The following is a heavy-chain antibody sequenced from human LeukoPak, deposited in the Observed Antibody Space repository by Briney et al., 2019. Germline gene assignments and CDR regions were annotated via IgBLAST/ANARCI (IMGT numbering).Heavy chain of an antibody. J-gene: IGHJ4*02. D-gene: IGHD2-21*01. V-gene: IGHV4-34*01. Sequence: SETLSLTCAVYGGSFSGYYWSWIRQPPGKGLEWIGEINHSGSTNYNPSLKSRVTISVDTSKNQFSLKLSSVTAADTAVYYCARQAEAAVVIAMSPFDYWGQGTLVTVSS. CDR2: INHSGST. CDR1: GGSFSGYY. CDR3: ARQAEAAVVIAMSPFDY.